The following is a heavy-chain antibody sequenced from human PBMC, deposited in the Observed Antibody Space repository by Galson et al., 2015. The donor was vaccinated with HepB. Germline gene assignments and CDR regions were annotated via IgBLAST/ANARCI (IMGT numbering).Heavy chain of an antibody. CDR2: VIPMFGTA. J-gene: IGHJ4*02. D-gene: IGHD3-9*01. V-gene: IGHV1-69*06. CDR3: ARAYYDILTGYEGGNYYFDY. Sequence: SVKVSCKASGGTFSSYAIYWVRQAPGQGLECMGGVIPMFGTANYAQKFRGRVTITADKSKSTAYMELSSLRSDDTAVYYCARAYYDILTGYEGGNYYFDYWGQGTLVTVSS. CDR1: GGTFSSYA.